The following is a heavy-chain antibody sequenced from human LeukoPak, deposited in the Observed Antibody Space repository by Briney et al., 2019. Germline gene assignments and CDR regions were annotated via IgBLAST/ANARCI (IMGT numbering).Heavy chain of an antibody. V-gene: IGHV1-69*13. J-gene: IGHJ6*03. CDR2: IIPVLGTT. CDR1: GYTFTSYY. D-gene: IGHD3-10*01. CDR3: ATSGGDYYYYSLDV. Sequence: SVKVSCKASGYTFTSYYMHWVRRAPGQGLEWMGGIIPVLGTTNYAQTFQNKVTITADESTSTTYMELSSLTSEDTAVYYCATSGGDYYYYSLDVWGKGTPVTISS.